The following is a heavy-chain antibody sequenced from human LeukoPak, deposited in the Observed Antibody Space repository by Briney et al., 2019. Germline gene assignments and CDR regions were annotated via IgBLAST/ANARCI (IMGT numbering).Heavy chain of an antibody. CDR1: GFTFDDYA. J-gene: IGHJ5*02. CDR2: ISWNSGSI. Sequence: GRSLRLSCAASGFTFDDYAMHWVRHAPGKGLEWVSGISWNSGSIGYADSVKGRFTISRDNAKNSLYLQMNSLRAEDTALYYCAKATYGSGSYGWFDPWGQGTLVTVSS. D-gene: IGHD3-10*01. V-gene: IGHV3-9*01. CDR3: AKATYGSGSYGWFDP.